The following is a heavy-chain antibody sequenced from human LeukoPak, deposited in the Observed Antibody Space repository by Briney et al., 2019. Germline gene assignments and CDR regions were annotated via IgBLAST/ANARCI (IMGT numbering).Heavy chain of an antibody. D-gene: IGHD1-1*01. CDR2: ISSSGSTI. CDR1: GFTFSTYE. Sequence: GGSLRLSCAASGFTFSTYEMNWVRQAPGKGLEWVSYISSSGSTIYYADSVKGRFTVSRDNSKNSLYLQTNSLRTADTALYYCAKDPTQLYLAFDYWGQRTLVTVSS. CDR3: AKDPTQLYLAFDY. J-gene: IGHJ4*02. V-gene: IGHV3-48*03.